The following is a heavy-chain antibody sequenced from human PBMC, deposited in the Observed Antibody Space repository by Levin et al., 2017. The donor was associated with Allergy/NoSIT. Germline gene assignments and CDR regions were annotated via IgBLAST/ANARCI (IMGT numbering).Heavy chain of an antibody. V-gene: IGHV3-30*18. CDR1: RFTFSNFG. J-gene: IGHJ6*02. CDR2: ISYDANNE. Sequence: PGGSLRLSCVASRFTFSNFGIHWVRQAPGKGLEWVAVISYDANNEYYADPVKGRFTISRDNSKNTLFLQMNSLRAEDTAVYYCAKDGQRITMVRGVIDGGFYYGMDVWGQGTTVTVSS. CDR3: AKDGQRITMVRGVIDGGFYYGMDV. D-gene: IGHD3-10*01.